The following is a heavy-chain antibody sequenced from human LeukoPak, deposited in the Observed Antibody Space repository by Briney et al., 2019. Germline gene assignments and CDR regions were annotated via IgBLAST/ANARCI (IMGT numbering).Heavy chain of an antibody. D-gene: IGHD5-12*01. CDR3: ARGAYTGFDV. J-gene: IGHJ3*01. CDR2: ISKSGDT. CDR1: GLSFSTYD. Sequence: GGSLRLSCAASGLSFSTYDMHWVRQATGEGLEWVSCISKSGDTYYVGSVKGRFTISSDNAKNSLYLQMNSLRSGDTAVYYCARGAYTGFDVWGQGTVVTVSS. V-gene: IGHV3-13*04.